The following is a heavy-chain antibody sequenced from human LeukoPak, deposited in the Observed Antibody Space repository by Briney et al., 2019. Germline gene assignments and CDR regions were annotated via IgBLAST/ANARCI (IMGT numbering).Heavy chain of an antibody. J-gene: IGHJ4*02. CDR3: ARALVVRGYHYFDY. V-gene: IGHV1-18*01. Sequence: ASVKVSCKASGYTFTSYGISWVRQAPGQGLEWMGWTSAYNGNTNYAQKLQGRVTMTTVTSTSTAYMELRSLRSDDTAVYYCARALVVRGYHYFDYWGQGTLVTVSS. D-gene: IGHD3-10*01. CDR2: TSAYNGNT. CDR1: GYTFTSYG.